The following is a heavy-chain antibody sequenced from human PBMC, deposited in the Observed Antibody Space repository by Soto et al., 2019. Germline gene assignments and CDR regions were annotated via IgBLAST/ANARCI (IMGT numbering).Heavy chain of an antibody. CDR3: ARVPDR. D-gene: IGHD2-2*01. CDR2: IYHSGST. Sequence: SETLSLTCAVSGGSISSDGYSWSWIRQPPGKGLEWIGYIYHSGSTYYNPSLKSRVTISVDRSKNQFSLKLSSVTAADTAVYYCARVPDRWGQGTLVTVSS. CDR1: GGSISSDGYS. J-gene: IGHJ5*02. V-gene: IGHV4-30-2*01.